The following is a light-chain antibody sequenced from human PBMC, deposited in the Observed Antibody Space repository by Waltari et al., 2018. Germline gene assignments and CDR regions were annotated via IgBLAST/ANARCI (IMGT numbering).Light chain of an antibody. Sequence: EIVLTQSPATLSLSPGERATLPCRASQSVSSCLAWYQQKPGQAPRLLIYDASNRATGIPARFSGSGSGTDFTLTISSLEPEDFAVYYCQQRANWPLLTFGGGTKVEIK. CDR3: QQRANWPLLT. V-gene: IGKV3-11*01. J-gene: IGKJ4*01. CDR1: QSVSSC. CDR2: DAS.